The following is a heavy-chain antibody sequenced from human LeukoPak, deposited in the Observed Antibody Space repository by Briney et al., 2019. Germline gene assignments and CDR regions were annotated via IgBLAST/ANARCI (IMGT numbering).Heavy chain of an antibody. CDR1: GYSFTSYW. J-gene: IGHJ4*02. Sequence: GESLKISCKGSGYSFTSYWIGWVRPMPGKGLEWMGIIYPGDSDTRYSPSFQGQVTISADKSISTAYLQWSSLKASDTAMYYCARHTNYYDSSGYYYDFDYWGQGTLVTVSS. CDR2: IYPGDSDT. D-gene: IGHD3-22*01. CDR3: ARHTNYYDSSGYYYDFDY. V-gene: IGHV5-51*01.